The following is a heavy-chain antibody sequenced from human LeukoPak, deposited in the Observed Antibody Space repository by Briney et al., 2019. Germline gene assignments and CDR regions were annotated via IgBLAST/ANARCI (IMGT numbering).Heavy chain of an antibody. V-gene: IGHV3-30*14. Sequence: GGSLRLSCAASGFTFSSYAMHWVRQAPGKGLEWVAVISYDGSNKYYADSVKGRFTISRDNSKNTLYLQMNSLRAEDTAVYYCARGLRFLEWSGDYYYYYGMDVWGQGTTVTVSS. D-gene: IGHD3-3*01. CDR2: ISYDGSNK. CDR1: GFTFSSYA. J-gene: IGHJ6*02. CDR3: ARGLRFLEWSGDYYYYYGMDV.